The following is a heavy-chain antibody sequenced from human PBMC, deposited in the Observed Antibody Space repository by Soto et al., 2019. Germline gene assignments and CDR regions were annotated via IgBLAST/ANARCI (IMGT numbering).Heavy chain of an antibody. D-gene: IGHD3-3*01. CDR2: IRSKAYGGTT. Sequence: GSLRLSCTASGFTFGDYAMSWFRQAPGKGLEWVGFIRSKAYGGTTEYAASVKGRFTISRDDSKSIAYLQMNSLKNEDTAVYYCTRDDFWSGYFDIWGQGTMVTVSS. V-gene: IGHV3-49*03. CDR1: GFTFGDYA. CDR3: TRDDFWSGYFDI. J-gene: IGHJ3*02.